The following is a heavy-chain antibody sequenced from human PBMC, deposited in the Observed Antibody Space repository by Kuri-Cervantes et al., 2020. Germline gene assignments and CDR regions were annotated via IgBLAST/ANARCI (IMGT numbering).Heavy chain of an antibody. CDR3: AREGTEAISWDLLDS. Sequence: GGSLRLSCAASGFTFDDYAMHWVRQAPGKGLEWVSGISWNSGSIGYADSVKGRFTISRDNAKNSLYLQMNSLRAEDTAVYYCAREGTEAISWDLLDSWGQGTLVTVSS. D-gene: IGHD6-13*01. J-gene: IGHJ4*02. CDR1: GFTFDDYA. V-gene: IGHV3-9*01. CDR2: ISWNSGSI.